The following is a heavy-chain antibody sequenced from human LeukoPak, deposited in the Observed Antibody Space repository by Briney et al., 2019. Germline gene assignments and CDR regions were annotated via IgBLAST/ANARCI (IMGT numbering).Heavy chain of an antibody. CDR1: GYSISSGYY. CDR3: ARHMTTDMLDAFDI. D-gene: IGHD3-10*02. Sequence: PSETLSLTCDVSGYSISSGYYWAWIRQFPGKPLDWIGSISHSGSTYDNPSLKSRVTTSVDASKNYFSLTLSSVTAADTAVYHCARHMTTDMLDAFDIWGQGTMVIISS. J-gene: IGHJ3*02. CDR2: ISHSGST. V-gene: IGHV4-38-2*01.